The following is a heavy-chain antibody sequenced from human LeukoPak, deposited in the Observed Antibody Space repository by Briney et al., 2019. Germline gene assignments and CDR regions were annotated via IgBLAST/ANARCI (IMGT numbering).Heavy chain of an antibody. CDR2: ISGSGGST. Sequence: GGSLRLSCAASGFTFSSYAMSWVRQAPGKGLEWVSAISGSGGSTYYADSVKGRFTISRDNSKNTLHLQMNSLRAEDTAVYYCAKGTNRWLQLYYFDYWGQGTLVTVSS. CDR1: GFTFSSYA. J-gene: IGHJ4*02. V-gene: IGHV3-23*01. D-gene: IGHD5-24*01. CDR3: AKGTNRWLQLYYFDY.